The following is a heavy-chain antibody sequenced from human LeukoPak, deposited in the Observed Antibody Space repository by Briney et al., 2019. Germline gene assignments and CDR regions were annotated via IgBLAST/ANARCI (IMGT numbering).Heavy chain of an antibody. CDR2: IYYSGST. D-gene: IGHD2-21*02. J-gene: IGHJ5*02. CDR1: GGSISSYY. CDR3: ARAAVTASNWFDP. V-gene: IGHV4-59*01. Sequence: SETLSLTCTVSGGSISSYYWSWIRQPPGKGLEWIGYIYYSGSTNYNPSLKSRVTISVDTSKNQFSLKLSSVTAADTAVYYCARAAVTASNWFDPWGQGTLVTVSS.